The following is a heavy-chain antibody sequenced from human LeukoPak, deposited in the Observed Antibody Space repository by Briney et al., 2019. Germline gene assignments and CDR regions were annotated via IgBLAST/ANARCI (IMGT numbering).Heavy chain of an antibody. Sequence: ASVKVSCKASGYTFTRYYMHWVRQAPGQGLEWMGIINPSGGSTSYAQKFQGRVTMTRDTSTSTVYMELSSLRSEDTAVYYCATRTRDDGFDIWGQGTMVTVSA. CDR2: INPSGGST. CDR1: GYTFTRYY. J-gene: IGHJ3*02. V-gene: IGHV1-46*01. D-gene: IGHD1-7*01. CDR3: ATRTRDDGFDI.